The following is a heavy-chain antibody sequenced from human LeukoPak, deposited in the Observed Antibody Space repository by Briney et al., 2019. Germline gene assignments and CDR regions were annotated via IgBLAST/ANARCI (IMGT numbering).Heavy chain of an antibody. Sequence: ASVKVSCEASGYIFASYGISWVRQAPGQGLEWMGWISIYNGNTNHAQKFQGRVTMTTDKSTSTAYMELRSLRFDDTAVYYCARNHYGSGSYPSDDAFDIWGQGTKVTVS. D-gene: IGHD3-10*01. CDR1: GYIFASYG. CDR2: ISIYNGNT. CDR3: ARNHYGSGSYPSDDAFDI. J-gene: IGHJ3*02. V-gene: IGHV1-18*01.